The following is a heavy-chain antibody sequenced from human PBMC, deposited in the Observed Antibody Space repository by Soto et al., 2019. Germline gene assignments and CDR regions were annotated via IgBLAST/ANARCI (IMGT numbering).Heavy chain of an antibody. CDR3: SLSDRYYGMDV. CDR1: GFTFSIYA. V-gene: IGHV3-23*01. Sequence: GGSLRLSCAASGFTFSIYAMSWFRQAPGKGLEWVSSISTSGGSTYYADSVKGRFTISRDNSNNTLYLQMNSLRAEDTAVYYCSLSDRYYGMDVWGLGTTVTVSS. CDR2: ISTSGGST. J-gene: IGHJ6*02.